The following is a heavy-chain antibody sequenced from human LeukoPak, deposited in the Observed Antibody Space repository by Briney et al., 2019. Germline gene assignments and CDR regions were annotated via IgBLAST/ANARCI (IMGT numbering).Heavy chain of an antibody. CDR1: GGSISSSSYF. CDR2: IYYSGST. J-gene: IGHJ4*02. Sequence: PSETLSLTCTVSGGSISSSSYFWGWIRQPPGKGLEWFGSIYYSGSTFYNPSLKSRVTISVDTSKNQFSLKLSSVTAADTAVYYCASQNRYCTNGVCFNYFDYWGQGTLVTVSS. D-gene: IGHD2-8*01. V-gene: IGHV4-39*01. CDR3: ASQNRYCTNGVCFNYFDY.